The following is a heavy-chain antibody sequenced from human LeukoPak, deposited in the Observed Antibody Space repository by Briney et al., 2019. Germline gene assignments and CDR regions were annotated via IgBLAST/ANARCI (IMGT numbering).Heavy chain of an antibody. V-gene: IGHV3-23*01. Sequence: GGSLRLSCTASGFTFGDYAMSWVRQAPGKGLEWVSAISGSGGSTYYADSVKGRFTISRDNSKNTLYLQMNSLRAEDTAVYYCATILLWFGGDLDYWGQGTLVTVSS. CDR2: ISGSGGST. J-gene: IGHJ4*02. D-gene: IGHD3-10*01. CDR3: ATILLWFGGDLDY. CDR1: GFTFGDYA.